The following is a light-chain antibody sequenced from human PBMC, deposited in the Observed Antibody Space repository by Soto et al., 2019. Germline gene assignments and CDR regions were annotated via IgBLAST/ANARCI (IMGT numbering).Light chain of an antibody. CDR1: SSDVGGYNY. Sequence: QSALTQPASVSGSPGRSITISCTGTSSDVGGYNYVSWYQQHPGKAPKLMIYEVSNRPSGVSNRFSGSKSGNTASLTISGLQAEDEADYYCSSYTSSSLLVFGGGTKVTVL. V-gene: IGLV2-14*01. CDR2: EVS. CDR3: SSYTSSSLLV. J-gene: IGLJ3*02.